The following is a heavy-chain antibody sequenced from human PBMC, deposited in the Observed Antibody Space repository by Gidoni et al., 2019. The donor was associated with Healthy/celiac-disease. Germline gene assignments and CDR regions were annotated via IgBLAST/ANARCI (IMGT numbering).Heavy chain of an antibody. CDR2: IRYDGSNK. V-gene: IGHV3-30*02. CDR3: AKEIHYYDSSGYHFDY. CDR1: GFTFSRYG. D-gene: IGHD3-22*01. J-gene: IGHJ4*02. Sequence: QVQLVESGGGVVQPGGSLRLSCAASGFTFSRYGMHWVRQAPGKGLEWVAVIRYDGSNKYYADSVKGRFTISRDNSKNTLYLQMNSLRAEDTAVYYCAKEIHYYDSSGYHFDYWGQGTLVTVSS.